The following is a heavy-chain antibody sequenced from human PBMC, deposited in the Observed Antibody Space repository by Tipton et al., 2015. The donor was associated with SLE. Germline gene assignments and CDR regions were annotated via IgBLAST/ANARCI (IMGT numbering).Heavy chain of an antibody. CDR3: ARDLYYDSSGLGY. CDR2: INHSGST. CDR1: GGSISSGDYY. D-gene: IGHD3-22*01. V-gene: IGHV4-61*08. Sequence: TLSLTCTVSGGSISSGDYYWSWIRQPPGKGLEWIGEINHSGSTNYNPSLKSRVTISVDTSKNQFSLKLSSVTAADTAVYYCARDLYYDSSGLGYWGQGTLVTVSS. J-gene: IGHJ4*02.